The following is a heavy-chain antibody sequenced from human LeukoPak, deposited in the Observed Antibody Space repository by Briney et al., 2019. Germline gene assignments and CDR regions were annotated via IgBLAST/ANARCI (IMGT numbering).Heavy chain of an antibody. CDR1: EFTFSNYW. Sequence: GGSLRLSCAASEFTFSNYWMSWVRQAPGKGLEWVANINHDGSKKYYVDSVKGRFAISRDNTKNSLHFQMSSLRAEDTAVYYGVSAWVDWGQGYNWFDCWGQGTLATVSS. CDR3: VSAWVDWGQGYNWFDC. J-gene: IGHJ5*01. CDR2: INHDGSKK. D-gene: IGHD7-27*01. V-gene: IGHV3-7*01.